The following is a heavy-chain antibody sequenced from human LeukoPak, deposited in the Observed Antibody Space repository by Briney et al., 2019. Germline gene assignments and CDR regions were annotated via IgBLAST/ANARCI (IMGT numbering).Heavy chain of an antibody. V-gene: IGHV3-21*01. CDR1: GFTFSSYS. CDR3: ARERSGDYVWGSYRPFDY. J-gene: IGHJ4*02. Sequence: GGSLRLSCAASGFTFSSYSMNWVRQAPGKGLEWVSSISSSSSYIYYADSVKGRFTISRDNAKNSLYLQTNSMRAEDTAVYYCARERSGDYVWGSYRPFDYWGQGTLVTVSS. CDR2: ISSSSSYI. D-gene: IGHD3-16*02.